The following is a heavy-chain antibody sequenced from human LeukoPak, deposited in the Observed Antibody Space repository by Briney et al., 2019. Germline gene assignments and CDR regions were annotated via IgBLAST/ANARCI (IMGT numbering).Heavy chain of an antibody. CDR3: ARAGAYHFDN. Sequence: GGSLRLSCAASGFTSTGYSFNWVRQAPGKGLVWVSIINTDTRGTYYADSVKGRFTISRDNAKNTLYLQMNSLRAEDTAVYYCARAGAYHFDNWGQGTLVTVSS. D-gene: IGHD3-16*01. CDR2: INTDTRGT. CDR1: GFTSTGYS. J-gene: IGHJ4*02. V-gene: IGHV3-74*01.